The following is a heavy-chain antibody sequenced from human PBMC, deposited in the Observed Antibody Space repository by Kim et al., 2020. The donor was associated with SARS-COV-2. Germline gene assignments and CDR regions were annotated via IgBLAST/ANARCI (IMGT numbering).Heavy chain of an antibody. V-gene: IGHV3-74*01. CDR1: GFTFSSYW. J-gene: IGHJ4*02. Sequence: GGSLRLSCAASGFTFSSYWMHWVRQDSGKGLVWVSRINSDGSTTNYADSVKGRFTISRDNAKNTLYLQMNSLRAEDTAVYDCASRRDTGSYYDFDYWGQGTLGIVSS. CDR3: ASRRDTGSYYDFDY. D-gene: IGHD1-26*01. CDR2: INSDGSTT.